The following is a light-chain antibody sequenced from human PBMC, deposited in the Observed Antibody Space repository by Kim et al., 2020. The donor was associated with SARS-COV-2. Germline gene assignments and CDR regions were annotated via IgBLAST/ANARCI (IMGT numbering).Light chain of an antibody. CDR3: QHYGGSLT. CDR2: GTS. V-gene: IGKV3-20*01. Sequence: LSPGGRATLSCGAGQSVDSRSLAWYQQNPGQSPRLLMYGTSNRAAGIPDRFSGSGSWTDFSLIISRLEPEDFAVYYCQHYGGSLTFGGGTKLEI. CDR1: QSVDSRS. J-gene: IGKJ4*01.